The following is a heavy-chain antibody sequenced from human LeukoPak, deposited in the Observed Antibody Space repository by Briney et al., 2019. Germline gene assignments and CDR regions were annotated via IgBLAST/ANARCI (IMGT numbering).Heavy chain of an antibody. Sequence: SVTVSCKASGGTFSSYAISWVRQAPRQGLEWMGGIIPIFGTANYAQKFQGRVTITADESTSTAYMELSSLRSEDTAVYYCARVGLRGYSYGSFDYWGQGTLVTVSS. D-gene: IGHD5-18*01. CDR3: ARVGLRGYSYGSFDY. CDR2: IIPIFGTA. V-gene: IGHV1-69*13. J-gene: IGHJ4*02. CDR1: GGTFSSYA.